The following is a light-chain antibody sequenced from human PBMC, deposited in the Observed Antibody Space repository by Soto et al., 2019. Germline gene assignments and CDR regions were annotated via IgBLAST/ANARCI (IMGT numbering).Light chain of an antibody. J-gene: IGKJ1*01. V-gene: IGKV1-5*03. CDR1: QTISSW. CDR2: KAS. CDR3: QHYNSYSEA. Sequence: IQITQSPSTLSASVVDIFTIACRASQTISSWLAWYQQKPGKAPKLLIYKASTLKSGVPSRFSGSGSGTEFTLTISSLQPDDFATYYCQHYNSYSEAFGQGTKVDI.